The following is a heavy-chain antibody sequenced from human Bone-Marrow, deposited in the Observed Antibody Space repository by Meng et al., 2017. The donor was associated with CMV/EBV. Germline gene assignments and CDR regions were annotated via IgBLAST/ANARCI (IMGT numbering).Heavy chain of an antibody. CDR1: GGTVSSYP. J-gene: IGHJ5*02. CDR3: ARDYDNTAYYNCFDP. Sequence: SGGTVSSYPISWGRQAPGQGLEWMGGIIPIFGTANYAQKFQGRVTITTDESTSTAYVELSSLRSEDTAVYYCARDYDNTAYYNCFDPWGQGTLVTVSS. V-gene: IGHV1-69*05. D-gene: IGHD3-22*01. CDR2: IIPIFGTA.